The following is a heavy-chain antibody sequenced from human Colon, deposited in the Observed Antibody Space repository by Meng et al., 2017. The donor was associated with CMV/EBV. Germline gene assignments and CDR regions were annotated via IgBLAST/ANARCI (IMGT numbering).Heavy chain of an antibody. J-gene: IGHJ6*02. V-gene: IGHV3-30*02. D-gene: IGHD1-1*01. CDR2: IRYDGSNT. Sequence: GGSLRLSCEGSGLTFSNYGMHWVRQAPGKGLEWVAFIRYDGSNTYYSDSVRGRFTISRDSIKVYLQMNSLRPNDTGVYYCAKDELNNRNDVLDYFYYGMDVWGQGTTVTVSS. CDR3: AKDELNNRNDVLDYFYYGMDV. CDR1: GLTFSNYG.